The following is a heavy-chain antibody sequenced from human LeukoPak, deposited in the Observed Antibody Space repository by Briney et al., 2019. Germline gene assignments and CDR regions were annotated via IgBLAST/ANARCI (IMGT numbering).Heavy chain of an antibody. Sequence: SETLSLTCTVSGGSISSYYWSWIRQPPGKGLEWIGYIYYSGSTNYNPSLKSRVTISVDTSKNQFSLKLSSVTAADTVVYYCASAGYSSGWYDYWGQGTLVTVSS. D-gene: IGHD6-19*01. CDR1: GGSISSYY. CDR3: ASAGYSSGWYDY. V-gene: IGHV4-59*08. J-gene: IGHJ4*02. CDR2: IYYSGST.